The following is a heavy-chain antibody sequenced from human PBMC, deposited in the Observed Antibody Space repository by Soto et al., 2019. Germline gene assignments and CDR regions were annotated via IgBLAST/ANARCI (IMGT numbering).Heavy chain of an antibody. J-gene: IGHJ4*02. CDR1: GYTFTGYY. D-gene: IGHD2-21*02. CDR2: INSGGGNT. Sequence: QVQLVQSGTEVKKPGASVKISCKASGYTFTGYYIYWVRQAPGQGLEFMGAINSGGGNTDYAQKFQGRVTVTRDTSTSTVYVELTSLRFDDTAVYYCEGGNCAGDCYFDYWCQGTLVTVSS. CDR3: EGGNCAGDCYFDY. V-gene: IGHV1-46*01.